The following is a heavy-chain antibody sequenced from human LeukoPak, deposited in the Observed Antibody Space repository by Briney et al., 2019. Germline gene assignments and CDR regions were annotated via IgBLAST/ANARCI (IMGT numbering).Heavy chain of an antibody. V-gene: IGHV4-38-2*01. CDR3: ARGVDIVVVPAAMCAFDI. Sequence: RTSETLSFTCAVSGYSISSGYYWGWIRQHPGKGLEWIGGIYHSGSTYYNPSLKSRVTISVDTSKNQFSLKLSSVTAADTAVYYCARGVDIVVVPAAMCAFDIWGQGTMVTVSS. CDR1: GYSISSGYY. CDR2: IYHSGST. D-gene: IGHD2-2*01. J-gene: IGHJ3*02.